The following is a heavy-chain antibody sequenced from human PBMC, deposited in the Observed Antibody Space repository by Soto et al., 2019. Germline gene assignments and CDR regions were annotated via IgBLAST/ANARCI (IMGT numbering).Heavy chain of an antibody. CDR1: GFTFSSYA. CDR3: AKGPNWNYVDY. D-gene: IGHD1-7*01. J-gene: IGHJ4*02. CDR2: ISGSGGDT. Sequence: EVQLLESGGALGQPGGSLRLSCAASGFTFSSYAMTWVRQAPGKGLEWVSGISGSGGDTYYADSVKGRFTISRDNSKNTLYLQMNSLRAEDTAVYYCAKGPNWNYVDYWAQGTLVTVSS. V-gene: IGHV3-23*01.